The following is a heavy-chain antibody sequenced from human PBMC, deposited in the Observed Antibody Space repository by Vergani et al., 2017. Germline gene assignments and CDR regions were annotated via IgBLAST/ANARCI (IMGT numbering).Heavy chain of an antibody. D-gene: IGHD2-15*01. Sequence: EVQLVESGGGLVQPGGSLRLSCSASGFTFSSYAMHWVRQAPGKGLEYVSAISSNGGSTYYADSVKRRFTIYRDNSKNTLYLQMSSLRAEDTAVYYCVKDGVVVAATGYFDLWGRGTLVTVSS. V-gene: IGHV3-64D*06. CDR1: GFTFSSYA. CDR2: ISSNGGST. CDR3: VKDGVVVAATGYFDL. J-gene: IGHJ2*01.